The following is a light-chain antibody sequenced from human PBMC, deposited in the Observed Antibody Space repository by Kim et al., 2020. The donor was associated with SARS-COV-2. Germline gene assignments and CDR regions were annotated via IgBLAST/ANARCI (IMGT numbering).Light chain of an antibody. CDR3: QAWDSSTDVV. Sequence: VSPGQTASITCSGDKLGNKYACWYQQKPGQSPVLVIYQDTKRPSGIPERFSGSNSANTATLTISGTQAMDEADYYCQAWDSSTDVVFGGGTQLTV. CDR1: KLGNKY. CDR2: QDT. V-gene: IGLV3-1*01. J-gene: IGLJ2*01.